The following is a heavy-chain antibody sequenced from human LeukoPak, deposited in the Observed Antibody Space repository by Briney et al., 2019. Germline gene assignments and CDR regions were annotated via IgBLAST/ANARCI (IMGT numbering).Heavy chain of an antibody. D-gene: IGHD4-17*01. J-gene: IGHJ4*02. CDR1: GFTFCIYS. V-gene: IGHV3-21*01. Sequence: GGSLRLSCAASGFTFCIYSMNWVRQAPGKGLEWVSSISSSSSYIYYADSVKGRFTISRDNAKNSLYLQMNSLRAEDTAVYYCARDSPTARLGYWGQGTLVTVSS. CDR3: ARDSPTARLGY. CDR2: ISSSSSYI.